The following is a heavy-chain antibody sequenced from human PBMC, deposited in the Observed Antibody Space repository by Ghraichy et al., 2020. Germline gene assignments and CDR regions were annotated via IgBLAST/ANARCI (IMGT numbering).Heavy chain of an antibody. CDR3: ARDIHDSSGYYYGH. CDR2: ISAYNGNT. D-gene: IGHD3-22*01. Sequence: ASVKVSCKASGYTFTSYGISWVRQAPGPGLEWMGWISAYNGNTNYAQKLQGRVTMTTDTSTSTAYMELRSLRSDDTAVYYCARDIHDSSGYYYGHWGQGTLVTVSS. J-gene: IGHJ4*02. V-gene: IGHV1-18*01. CDR1: GYTFTSYG.